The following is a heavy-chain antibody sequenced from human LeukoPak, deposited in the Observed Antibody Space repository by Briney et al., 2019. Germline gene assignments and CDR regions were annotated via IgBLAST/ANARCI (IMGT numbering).Heavy chain of an antibody. D-gene: IGHD6-19*01. CDR1: GGSFSGYY. J-gene: IGHJ4*02. CDR2: INHSGST. V-gene: IGHV4-34*01. Sequence: SETLSLTCAVYGGSFSGYYWSWIRQPPGKGLEWIGEINHSGSTNYNPSLKSRVTISVDTSKNQFSLKLSSVTAADTAVYYCARRAVASPFDFWGQGTLVTVSS. CDR3: ARRAVASPFDF.